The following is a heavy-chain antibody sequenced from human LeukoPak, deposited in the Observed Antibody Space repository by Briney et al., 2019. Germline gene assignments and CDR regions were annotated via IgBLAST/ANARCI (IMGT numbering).Heavy chain of an antibody. V-gene: IGHV3-9*01. J-gene: IGHJ6*02. CDR1: GFTFSSYA. CDR3: AKDATVTTYYYYGMDV. CDR2: ISWNSGSI. D-gene: IGHD4-17*01. Sequence: GGSLRLSCAASGFTFSSYAMSWVRQAPGKGLEWVSGISWNSGSIGYADSVKGRFTISRDNAKNSLYLQMNSLRAEDTALYYCAKDATVTTYYYYGMDVWGQGTTVTVSS.